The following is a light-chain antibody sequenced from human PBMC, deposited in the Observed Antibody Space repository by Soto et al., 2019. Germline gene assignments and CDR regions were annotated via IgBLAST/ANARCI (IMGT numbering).Light chain of an antibody. CDR2: STN. Sequence: QTVVTQEPSFSVSPGRTVTLTCGLSSGSVSTSYYPIWYQQTPGQAPRTLIYSTNTRSSGVPDRFSGSILGNKAALAIAGAQADDESEYYCVLYMGSGIWVFGGGTKVTVL. J-gene: IGLJ3*02. CDR3: VLYMGSGIWV. V-gene: IGLV8-61*01. CDR1: SGSVSTSYY.